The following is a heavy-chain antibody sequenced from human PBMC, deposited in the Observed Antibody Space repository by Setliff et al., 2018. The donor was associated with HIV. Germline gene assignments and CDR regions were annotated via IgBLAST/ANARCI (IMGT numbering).Heavy chain of an antibody. D-gene: IGHD1-1*01. CDR1: GYTFTAYG. Sequence: ASVKVSCKASGYTFTAYGIAWVRQAPGQGLEWMGWISPYNGDTNYAQKKQDRVTITADKSTGTAYMELSGLRSEDTAVYYCARGSNPTGNYDFYFLDVWGKGTTVTVSS. J-gene: IGHJ6*03. V-gene: IGHV1-18*01. CDR3: ARGSNPTGNYDFYFLDV. CDR2: ISPYNGDT.